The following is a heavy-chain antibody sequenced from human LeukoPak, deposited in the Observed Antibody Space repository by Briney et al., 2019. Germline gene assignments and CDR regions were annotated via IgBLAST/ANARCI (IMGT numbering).Heavy chain of an antibody. V-gene: IGHV2-5*01. CDR3: AHRHRGVASDI. Sequence: ESGPTLVNPTQTLTLTCTFSGFSFSSDGVGVGWIRQPPGGALEWLGVIYENDEKLYSSSLQNRLSITKATSRNRVVLTMANMDPVDTATYYCAHRHRGVASDIWGQGTMVTVSS. CDR2: IYENDEK. CDR1: GFSFSSDGVG. J-gene: IGHJ3*02. D-gene: IGHD2-15*01.